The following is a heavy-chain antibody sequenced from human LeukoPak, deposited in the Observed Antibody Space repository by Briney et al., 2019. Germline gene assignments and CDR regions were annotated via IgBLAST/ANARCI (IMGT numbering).Heavy chain of an antibody. J-gene: IGHJ4*02. D-gene: IGHD6-19*01. V-gene: IGHV3-23*01. CDR1: GFSFNNYG. CDR2: ISGSGGST. CDR3: ARGHSGWYDY. Sequence: HAGGSLRLSCAVSGFSFNNYGMYWVRQAPGKGLEWVSAISGSGGSTYYADSVKGRFTISRDNSKNTLYLQMNSLRAEDTAVYYCARGHSGWYDYWGQGTLVTVSS.